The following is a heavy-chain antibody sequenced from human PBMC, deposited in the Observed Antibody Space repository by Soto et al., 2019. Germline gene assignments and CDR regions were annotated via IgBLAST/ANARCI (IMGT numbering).Heavy chain of an antibody. CDR3: ARRGSYYDFWSGYSPFDY. Sequence: SVKVSCKASGGTFSSYAISWVRQAPGQGLEWMGGIIPIFGTANYAQKFQGRVTITADKSTSTAYMELSSLRSEDTAVYYCARRGSYYDFWSGYSPFDYWGQGTLVTVSS. CDR2: IIPIFGTA. V-gene: IGHV1-69*06. CDR1: GGTFSSYA. J-gene: IGHJ4*02. D-gene: IGHD3-3*01.